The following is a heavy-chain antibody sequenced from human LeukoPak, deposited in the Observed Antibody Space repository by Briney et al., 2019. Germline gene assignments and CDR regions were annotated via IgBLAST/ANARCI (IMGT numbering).Heavy chain of an antibody. CDR1: GFSFGGYA. V-gene: IGHV3-23*01. CDR3: AKRYCGSTSCPSPFYFFDY. J-gene: IGHJ4*02. CDR2: ILGSGSSI. D-gene: IGHD2-2*01. Sequence: PGGSLRLSCAASGFSFGGYAMNWVRQAPGKGLEWVSSILGSGSSIYYADSVKGRFTISRDNSKNTLYLQMYSLRAEDTAIYYCAKRYCGSTSCPSPFYFFDYWGQGTLVTVSS.